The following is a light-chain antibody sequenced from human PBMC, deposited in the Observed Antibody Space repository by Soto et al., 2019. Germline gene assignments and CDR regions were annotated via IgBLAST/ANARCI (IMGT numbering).Light chain of an antibody. CDR3: QQYSYRPLT. CDR1: QSVSSS. Sequence: EIVMTQSPATLSMSPGETATLSCRASQSVSSSLAWYQQKPGQAPRLLIYGASTRATGIPARFSGGGSGTDFSLIISSLQSEDFAVYYCQQYSYRPLTFGGGTKVEIK. CDR2: GAS. V-gene: IGKV3-15*01. J-gene: IGKJ4*01.